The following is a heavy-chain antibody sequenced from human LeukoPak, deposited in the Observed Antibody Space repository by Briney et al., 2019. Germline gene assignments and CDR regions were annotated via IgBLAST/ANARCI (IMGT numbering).Heavy chain of an antibody. D-gene: IGHD3-10*01. CDR3: ARQGSYGDLAGYFQD. J-gene: IGHJ1*01. V-gene: IGHV3-21*01. CDR2: ISSSSSYI. Sequence: GGSLRLSCAASGFTFSSYWMSWVRQAPGKGLEWVSSISSSSSYIYYADSVKGRFTISRDNAKNSLYLQMSSLRPEDTAVYYCARQGSYGDLAGYFQDWGQGTLVTVSS. CDR1: GFTFSSYW.